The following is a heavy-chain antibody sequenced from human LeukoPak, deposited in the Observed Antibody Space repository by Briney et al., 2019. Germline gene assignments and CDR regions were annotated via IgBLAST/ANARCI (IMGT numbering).Heavy chain of an antibody. V-gene: IGHV3-48*02. J-gene: IGHJ4*02. Sequence: GGSLRLSCVASTFTFSDYSMIWVRQAPGKGLEWVSYILTTSRTKYYADSVKGRFTISRDNAKNSLYLQMNSLRDDDTAVYYCARVRGPTVETMYFDYWGQGTLVTVSS. CDR1: TFTFSDYS. CDR2: ILTTSRTK. CDR3: ARVRGPTVETMYFDY. D-gene: IGHD4-23*01.